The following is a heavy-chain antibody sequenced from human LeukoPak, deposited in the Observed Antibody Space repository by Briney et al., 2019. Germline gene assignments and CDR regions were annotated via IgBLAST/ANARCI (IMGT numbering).Heavy chain of an antibody. CDR1: GGSISSGDYY. CDR3: ARHLRTFWGIDY. V-gene: IGHV4-30-4*08. Sequence: SQTLSLTCTVSGGSISSGDYYWSWIRQPPGKGLEWIGYIYYSGSTYYNPSLKSRVTISVDTSKNQFSLELRSVTAADTALYYCARHLRTFWGIDYWGQGTLVTVSS. J-gene: IGHJ4*02. D-gene: IGHD7-27*01. CDR2: IYYSGST.